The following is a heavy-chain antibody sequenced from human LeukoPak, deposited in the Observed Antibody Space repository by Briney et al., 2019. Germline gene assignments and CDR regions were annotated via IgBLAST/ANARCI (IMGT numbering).Heavy chain of an antibody. V-gene: IGHV3-30*02. CDR1: GFTFSSYG. CDR2: IRYDGSNK. Sequence: GGSLRLSCAASGFTFSSYGMHWVRQAPGKGLEWVAFIRYDGSNKYYADSVKGRFTISRDNSRNTLYLQMNSLRAEDTAVYYCAEVDLAVVVIKDFDYWGQGTLVTVSS. J-gene: IGHJ4*02. D-gene: IGHD3-22*01. CDR3: AEVDLAVVVIKDFDY.